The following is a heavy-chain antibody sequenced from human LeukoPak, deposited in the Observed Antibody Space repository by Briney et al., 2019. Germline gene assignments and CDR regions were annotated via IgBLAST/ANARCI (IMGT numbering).Heavy chain of an antibody. CDR3: ARVIVSDAFDI. D-gene: IGHD2-21*01. Sequence: GRSLRLSCAASGFTFSSYGMHWVRQAPGKGLEWVAVIWYDGSNKYYADSVKGRFTISRDNSKNTLYLQMNSLRAEDTAVYYCARVIVSDAFDIWGQGTMVTVSS. V-gene: IGHV3-33*01. CDR1: GFTFSSYG. J-gene: IGHJ3*02. CDR2: IWYDGSNK.